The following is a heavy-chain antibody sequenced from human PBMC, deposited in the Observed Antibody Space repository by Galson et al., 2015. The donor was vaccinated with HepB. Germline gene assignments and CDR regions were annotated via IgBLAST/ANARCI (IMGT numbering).Heavy chain of an antibody. J-gene: IGHJ4*02. Sequence: SLRLSCATSGFTFSSYTLSWVRQAPGKGLEWVSSISSNSSNMYYGDSVQGRVTISRDNANSSLFLQMNSLRAEDTAVYFCARLRGYSGYDLADFWGQGTLVVVSS. V-gene: IGHV3-21*06. D-gene: IGHD5-12*01. CDR2: ISSNSSNM. CDR3: ARLRGYSGYDLADF. CDR1: GFTFSSYT.